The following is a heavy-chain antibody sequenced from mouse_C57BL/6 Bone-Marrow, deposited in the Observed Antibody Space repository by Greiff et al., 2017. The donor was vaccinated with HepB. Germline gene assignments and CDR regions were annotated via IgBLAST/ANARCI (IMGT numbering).Heavy chain of an antibody. D-gene: IGHD1-3*01. J-gene: IGHJ2*01. Sequence: VQLKQSGPVLVKPGASVKMSCKASGYTFTDYYMNWVKQSHGKSLEWIGVINPYNRGTSYNQKFKGKATLTVDKSSSTAYMELNSLTSEDSAVYYCARQWFDYWGQGTTLTVSS. CDR2: INPYNRGT. CDR3: ARQWFDY. V-gene: IGHV1-19*01. CDR1: GYTFTDYY.